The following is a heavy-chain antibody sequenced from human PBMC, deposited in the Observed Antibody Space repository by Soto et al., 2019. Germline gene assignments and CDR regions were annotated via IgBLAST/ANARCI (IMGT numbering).Heavy chain of an antibody. CDR3: ARFPFDSNDWTNPRYFDI. D-gene: IGHD3-22*01. J-gene: IGHJ4*02. CDR1: GGSFSDYY. Sequence: SGTLSLTCAVYGGSFSDYYWSWIRQPPGKGLEWIGEINHSGITNYSPSLKSRVTMSVDTSKNQFSLKLTSVTAADTALYYCARFPFDSNDWTNPRYFDIWGQGTLVTVPQ. V-gene: IGHV4-34*01. CDR2: INHSGIT.